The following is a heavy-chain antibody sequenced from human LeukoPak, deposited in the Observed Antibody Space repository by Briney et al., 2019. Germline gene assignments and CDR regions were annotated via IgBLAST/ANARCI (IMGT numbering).Heavy chain of an antibody. D-gene: IGHD6-13*01. CDR3: AKAAASGISPTDY. J-gene: IGHJ4*02. V-gene: IGHV3-7*01. CDR2: IKQDGSEK. CDR1: GFTFSSYW. Sequence: GGSLRLSCAASGFTFSSYWMSWVRQAPGKGLEWVANIKQDGSEKYYVDSVKGRFTVSRDNAKNSLYLQMNNLRVEDTAMYYCAKAAASGISPTDYWGQGTLVTVSS.